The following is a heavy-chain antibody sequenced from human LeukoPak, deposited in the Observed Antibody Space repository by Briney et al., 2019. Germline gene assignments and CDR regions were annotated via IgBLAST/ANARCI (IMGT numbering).Heavy chain of an antibody. CDR3: AKDFFSGDYSNWFDP. Sequence: GGSLRLSCAASGFTFSSYAMSCVRQAPGKGLEWVSAISGSGGSTYYADSVKGRFTISRDNSKNTLYLQMNSLRAEDTAVYYCAKDFFSGDYSNWFDPWGQGTLVTVSS. CDR1: GFTFSSYA. V-gene: IGHV3-23*01. CDR2: ISGSGGST. D-gene: IGHD4-17*01. J-gene: IGHJ5*02.